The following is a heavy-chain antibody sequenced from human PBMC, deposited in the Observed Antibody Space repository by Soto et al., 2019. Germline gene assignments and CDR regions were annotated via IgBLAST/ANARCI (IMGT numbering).Heavy chain of an antibody. CDR1: GFTFSSYA. J-gene: IGHJ6*02. V-gene: IGHV3-30-3*01. D-gene: IGHD3-10*01. Sequence: QVQLVESGGGVVQPGRSLRLSCAASGFTFSSYAMHWVRQAPGKGLEWVAVISYAVSNTYYPDSVKGRFTISRDNSKNTLYLQMISVRAEDTAVNYCARINGDGRVRLGELLSYYSYGMDFWCQGTTVTVSS. CDR3: ARINGDGRVRLGELLSYYSYGMDF. CDR2: ISYAVSNT.